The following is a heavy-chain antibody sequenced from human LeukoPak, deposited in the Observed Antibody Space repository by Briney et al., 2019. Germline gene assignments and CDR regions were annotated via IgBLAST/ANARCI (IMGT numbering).Heavy chain of an antibody. D-gene: IGHD3-3*01. CDR2: IFHSGST. Sequence: SETLSLTCAVSGYPISSGYYWGWIRQPPGKGLEWIGRIFHSGSTSYNPSLKSRVTMSVDTSKNQFSLQLTSVTAADTAVYYCVRYDSRGSGSTKLDYWGQGTLVTISS. CDR1: GYPISSGYY. CDR3: VRYDSRGSGSTKLDY. J-gene: IGHJ4*02. V-gene: IGHV4-38-2*01.